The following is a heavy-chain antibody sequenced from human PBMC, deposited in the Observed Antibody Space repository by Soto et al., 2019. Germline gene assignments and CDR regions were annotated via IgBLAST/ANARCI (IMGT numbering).Heavy chain of an antibody. CDR3: ARDRYSSSQLYLTDAFDI. V-gene: IGHV3-21*01. J-gene: IGHJ3*02. Sequence: EVQLVESGGGLVKPGGSLRLSCAASGFTFSSYSMNWVRQAPGKGLEWVSSISSSSSYIYYADSVKGRFTISRDNAKNSLYLQMNSLRAEDTAVYYCARDRYSSSQLYLTDAFDIWGQGTMVTVSS. D-gene: IGHD6-13*01. CDR1: GFTFSSYS. CDR2: ISSSSSYI.